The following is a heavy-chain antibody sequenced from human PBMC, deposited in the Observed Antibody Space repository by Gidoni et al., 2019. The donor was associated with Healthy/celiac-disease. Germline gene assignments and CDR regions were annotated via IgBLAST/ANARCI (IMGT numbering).Heavy chain of an antibody. CDR3: AREGERSSGWEFDP. Sequence: QVQLVESGGGVVQPGRSLRLSRAASGFTFSSYGMHWVRQAPGKGLEWVAVIWYDGSNKYYADSVKGRFTISRDNSKNTLYLQMNSLRAEDTAVYYCAREGERSSGWEFDPWGQGTLVTVSS. D-gene: IGHD6-19*01. V-gene: IGHV3-33*01. J-gene: IGHJ5*02. CDR1: GFTFSSYG. CDR2: IWYDGSNK.